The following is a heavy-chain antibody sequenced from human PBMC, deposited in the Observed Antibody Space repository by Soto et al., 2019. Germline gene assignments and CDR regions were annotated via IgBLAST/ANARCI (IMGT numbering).Heavy chain of an antibody. CDR1: GGSISSYY. D-gene: IGHD3-22*01. CDR2: IYYSGST. Sequence: PSETLSLTCTVSGGSISSYYWSWIRQPPGKGLEWIGYIYYSGSTNYNPSLKSRVTISVDTSKNQFSLKLSSVTAADTAVYYCARLHYYDSSGYLDYGGQGTLVTVS. V-gene: IGHV4-59*01. J-gene: IGHJ4*02. CDR3: ARLHYYDSSGYLDY.